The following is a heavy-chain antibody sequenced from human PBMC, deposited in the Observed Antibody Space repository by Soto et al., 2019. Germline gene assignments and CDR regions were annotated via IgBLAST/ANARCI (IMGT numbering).Heavy chain of an antibody. D-gene: IGHD5-18*01. J-gene: IGHJ3*01. CDR1: GAIVTSGENY. CDR2: TYDSGDP. Sequence: PSATLSLTCSVHGAIVTSGENYWSWFRQPPRKGLQWIGYTYDSGDPNYTPALKSRVTLSLHMSSNQVSLKLRSESASETAVDIFVRDLAHGYTGMVWVHGTLIAVS. CDR3: VRDLAHGYTGMV. V-gene: IGHV4-30-4*02.